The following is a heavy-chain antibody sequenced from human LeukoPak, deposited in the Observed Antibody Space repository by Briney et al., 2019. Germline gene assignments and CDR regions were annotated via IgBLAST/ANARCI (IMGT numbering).Heavy chain of an antibody. V-gene: IGHV1-46*01. J-gene: IGHJ3*02. CDR3: ARDWWELLRSGSGPIDI. CDR2: INPSGGST. Sequence: ASVKVSCKASGYTFTSYYMHWVRQAPGQGLEWMGIINPSGGSTSYAQKFQGRVTMTTDTSTSTAYMELRSLRSDDTAVYYCARDWWELLRSGSGPIDIWGQGTMVTVSS. CDR1: GYTFTSYY. D-gene: IGHD1-26*01.